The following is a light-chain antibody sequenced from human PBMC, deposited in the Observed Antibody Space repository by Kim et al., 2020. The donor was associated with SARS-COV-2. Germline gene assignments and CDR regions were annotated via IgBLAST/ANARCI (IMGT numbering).Light chain of an antibody. CDR3: QQSTTSIT. Sequence: SWSPGERVTRSCRTSQRVSSYLAWYQQIPGHAPRLLIYDASQRAAGIPARFSGGGSITEFTLTISSLEPEDFAVYYCQQSTTSITFGGGTKVGIK. V-gene: IGKV3-11*01. J-gene: IGKJ4*01. CDR1: QRVSSY. CDR2: DAS.